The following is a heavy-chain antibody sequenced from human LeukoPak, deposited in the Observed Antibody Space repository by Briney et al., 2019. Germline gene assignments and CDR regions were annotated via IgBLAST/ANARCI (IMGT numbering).Heavy chain of an antibody. J-gene: IGHJ4*02. CDR3: ARDKRHSYGRYFDP. CDR2: MQSSGIS. Sequence: SETLSLTCSVSGGSISTYHWNWIRKPPGKGLEWIGYMQSSGISKYNPSLKSRVNIFVDTSKNQFVLNLRSVTAADTAVYYCARDKRHSYGRYFDPWGQGMLVTVSP. CDR1: GGSISTYH. D-gene: IGHD5-18*01. V-gene: IGHV4-59*01.